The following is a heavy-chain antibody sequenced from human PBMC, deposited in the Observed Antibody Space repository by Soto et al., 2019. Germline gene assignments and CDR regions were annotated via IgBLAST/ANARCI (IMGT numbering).Heavy chain of an antibody. CDR2: IIPIFGTA. V-gene: IGHV1-69*13. CDR3: ARDWDYYYGMDV. Sequence: SVKVSCKASGGTFSSYAISGVLQAPGQGLEWMGGIIPIFGTANYAQKFQGRVTITADESTSTAYMELSSLRSEDTAVYYCARDWDYYYGMDVWGQGTTVTVSS. J-gene: IGHJ6*02. CDR1: GGTFSSYA. D-gene: IGHD3-16*01.